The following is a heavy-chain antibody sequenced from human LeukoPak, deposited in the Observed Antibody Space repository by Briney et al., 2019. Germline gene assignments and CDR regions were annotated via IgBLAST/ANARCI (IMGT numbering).Heavy chain of an antibody. CDR3: ARNNGMGV. J-gene: IGHJ6*02. CDR1: GFTFSDYY. CDR2: VNRDGSET. Sequence: GGSLRLSCAASGFTFSDYYMSWIRQAPGKGLEWVANVNRDGSETYYLDSVKGRFTISKDNAKNSLYLQMNSLRAEDTALYHCARNNGMGVWGQGTTVIVSS. V-gene: IGHV3-7*03.